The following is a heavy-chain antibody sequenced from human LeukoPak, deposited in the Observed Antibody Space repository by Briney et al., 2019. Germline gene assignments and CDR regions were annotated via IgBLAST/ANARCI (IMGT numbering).Heavy chain of an antibody. D-gene: IGHD2-2*02. CDR3: ARGPRSYCSSTSCYISYFQH. Sequence: PSETLSLTCAVYGGSFSGYYWSWIRQPPGKGLERIGEINHSGSTNYNPSLKSRVTISVDTSKNQFSLKLSSVTAADTAVYYCARGPRSYCSSTSCYISYFQHWGQGTLVTVSS. V-gene: IGHV4-34*01. CDR2: INHSGST. J-gene: IGHJ1*01. CDR1: GGSFSGYY.